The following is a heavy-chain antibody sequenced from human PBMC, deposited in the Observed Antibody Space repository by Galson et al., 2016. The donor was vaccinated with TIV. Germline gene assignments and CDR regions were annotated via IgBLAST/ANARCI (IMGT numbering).Heavy chain of an antibody. J-gene: IGHJ6*03. D-gene: IGHD3-3*01. CDR3: ARGKERVINYYYYMDV. CDR1: GGTFSSYG. CDR2: INPVFCIP. V-gene: IGHV1-69*01. Sequence: SCKASGGTFSSYGISWVRQAPGQGLEWMGGINPVFCIPNYAQKFQGRVTITADESTSTAYMELTSLRSEDTAVYYCARGKERVINYYYYMDVWGKGTTITVSS.